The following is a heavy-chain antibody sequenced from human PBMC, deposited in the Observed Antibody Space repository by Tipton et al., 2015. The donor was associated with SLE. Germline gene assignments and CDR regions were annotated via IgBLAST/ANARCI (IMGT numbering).Heavy chain of an antibody. Sequence: LRLSCTVSGGSISSHYWSWIRQPPGKGLEWIGYIYYSGSTNYNPSLKSRVTISVDTSKNQFSLKLSSVTAADTAVYYCARITIFGVVFDYWGQGTLVTVSS. CDR2: IYYSGST. V-gene: IGHV4-59*11. J-gene: IGHJ4*02. D-gene: IGHD3-3*01. CDR3: ARITIFGVVFDY. CDR1: GGSISSHY.